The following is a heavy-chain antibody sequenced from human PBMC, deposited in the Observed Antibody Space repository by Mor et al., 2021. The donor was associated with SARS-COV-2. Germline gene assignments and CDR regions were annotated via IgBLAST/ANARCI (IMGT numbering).Heavy chain of an antibody. D-gene: IGHD3-3*01. Sequence: YMGHSGSTSYNPSLKSRVSMSVDTSKSQISLHLTSVTAADTAVYYCVRDSHYDEWTGYGNYYGLDVWGPGTTVT. J-gene: IGHJ6*02. V-gene: IGHV4-59*01. CDR2: MGHSGST. CDR3: VRDSHYDEWTGYGNYYGLDV.